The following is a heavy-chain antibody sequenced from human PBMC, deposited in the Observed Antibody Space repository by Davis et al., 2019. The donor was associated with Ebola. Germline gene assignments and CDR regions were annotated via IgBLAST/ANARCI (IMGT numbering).Heavy chain of an antibody. V-gene: IGHV4-34*01. CDR1: GGSISSYY. D-gene: IGHD1-26*01. CDR2: INHSGST. J-gene: IGHJ4*02. CDR3: ARQWELLNY. Sequence: SETLSLTCTVSGGSISSYYWSWIRQPPGKGLEWIGEINHSGSTNYNPSLKSRVTISVDTSKNQFSLKLSSVTAADTAVYYCARQWELLNYWGQGTLVTVSS.